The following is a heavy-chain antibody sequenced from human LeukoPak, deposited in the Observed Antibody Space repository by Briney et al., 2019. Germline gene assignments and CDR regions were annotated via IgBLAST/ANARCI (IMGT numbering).Heavy chain of an antibody. V-gene: IGHV3-48*03. CDR1: GFTFSSYA. CDR2: ISSSGSTI. J-gene: IGHJ3*02. Sequence: PGGSLRLSCAASGFTFSSYAMRWVRQAPGKGLEWVSYISSSGSTIYYADSVKGRFTISRDNAKNSLYLQMNSLRAEDTAVYYCARGKSSGWRDVGAFDIWGQGTMVTVSS. CDR3: ARGKSSGWRDVGAFDI. D-gene: IGHD6-19*01.